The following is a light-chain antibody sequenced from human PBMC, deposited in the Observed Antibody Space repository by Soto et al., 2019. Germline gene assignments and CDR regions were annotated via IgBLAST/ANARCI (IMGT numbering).Light chain of an antibody. CDR1: SSDVGGYNY. CDR3: SSHAGSKRV. J-gene: IGLJ1*01. V-gene: IGLV2-8*01. CDR2: EVS. Sequence: QSVLXQPPSASGSPGQSVTISCTGTSSDVGGYNYVSWYQQHPGKAPKLMIYEVSKRPSGVPDRFSGSKSGNTASLTVSGLQAEDEADYYCSSHAGSKRVFGTGTRSPS.